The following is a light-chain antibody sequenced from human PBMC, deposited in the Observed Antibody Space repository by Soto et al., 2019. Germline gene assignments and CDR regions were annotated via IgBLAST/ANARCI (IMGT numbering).Light chain of an antibody. CDR3: QQFNTYPLT. CDR2: AAS. V-gene: IGKV1-9*01. Sequence: DIQLTQSPSFLSASVGDRVTITCRASQAISHYLAWYQQKAGTAPNLLISAASTLQSGVPSRFSGSGSGTEFTLTIGSLQPDDFATYYCQQFNTYPLTFGGGTKVEMK. CDR1: QAISHY. J-gene: IGKJ4*01.